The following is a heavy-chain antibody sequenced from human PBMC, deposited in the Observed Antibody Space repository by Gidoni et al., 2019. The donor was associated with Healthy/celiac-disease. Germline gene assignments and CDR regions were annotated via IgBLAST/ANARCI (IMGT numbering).Heavy chain of an antibody. CDR2: ISSNGGST. CDR1: GFTFSSYA. D-gene: IGHD6-19*01. J-gene: IGHJ3*02. CDR3: ARTKKTIAVAAPNAFDI. Sequence: EVQLVESGGGLVQPGGSLRLSCAASGFTFSSYAMHWVRQAPGKGLEYVSAISSNGGSTYYANSVKGRFTISRDNSKNTLYLQMGSLRAEDMAVYYCARTKKTIAVAAPNAFDIWGQGTMVTVSS. V-gene: IGHV3-64*01.